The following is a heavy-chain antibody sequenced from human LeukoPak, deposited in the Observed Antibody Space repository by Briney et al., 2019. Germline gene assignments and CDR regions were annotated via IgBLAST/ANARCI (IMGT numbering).Heavy chain of an antibody. V-gene: IGHV1-69*04. Sequence: SVKVSCKASGGTFSSYAISWVRQAPGQGLEWMGRIIPILGIANYAQKFQGRVTITADKSTSTAYMELSSLRSEDTAVYYCARGGSSSWFFDYWGQGTLVTVSS. J-gene: IGHJ4*02. CDR1: GGTFSSYA. CDR3: ARGGSSSWFFDY. D-gene: IGHD6-13*01. CDR2: IIPILGIA.